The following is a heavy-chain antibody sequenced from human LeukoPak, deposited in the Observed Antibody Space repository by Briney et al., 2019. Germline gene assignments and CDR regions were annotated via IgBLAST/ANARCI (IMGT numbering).Heavy chain of an antibody. CDR3: ARVDQGYYDILTGYQIPWGGWFDP. Sequence: GASVKVSCKASGGTFSSYGISWVRQAPGQGLEWMGGIIPIFGTANYAQKFQGRVTITADESTGTAYMELSSLRSEDTAVYYCARVDQGYYDILTGYQIPWGGWFDPWGQGTLVTVSS. V-gene: IGHV1-69*13. CDR2: IIPIFGTA. D-gene: IGHD3-9*01. CDR1: GGTFSSYG. J-gene: IGHJ5*02.